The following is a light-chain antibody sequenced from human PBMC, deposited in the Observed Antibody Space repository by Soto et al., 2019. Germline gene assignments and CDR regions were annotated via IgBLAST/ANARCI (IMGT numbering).Light chain of an antibody. CDR1: NIGSKS. Sequence: SYELTQSPSVSVAPGQTARITCGGNNIGSKSVHWYQQKPGQAPVLVIYYDSDRPSGIPERFSGSNSGNTATLTISRVEAGDEADYYCQVWDSSSEHPVFGGGTKVTVL. V-gene: IGLV3-21*04. CDR2: YDS. CDR3: QVWDSSSEHPV. J-gene: IGLJ2*01.